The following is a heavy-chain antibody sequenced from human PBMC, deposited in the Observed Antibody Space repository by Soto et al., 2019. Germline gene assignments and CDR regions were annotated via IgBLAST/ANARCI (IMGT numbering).Heavy chain of an antibody. CDR3: ARGFIDFWSGYYIDY. Sequence: PSETLSLTCTVSGGSISSGDYYWSWIRQPPGKGLEWIGYIYYSGSTYYNPSFKSRVTISVDTSKNQFSLKLSSVTAADTAVYYCARGFIDFWSGYYIDYWGQGTLVTVSS. CDR1: GGSISSGDYY. J-gene: IGHJ4*02. CDR2: IYYSGST. V-gene: IGHV4-30-4*01. D-gene: IGHD3-3*01.